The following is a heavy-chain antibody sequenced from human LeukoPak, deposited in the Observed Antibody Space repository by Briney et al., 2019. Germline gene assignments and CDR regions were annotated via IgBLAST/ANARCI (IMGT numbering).Heavy chain of an antibody. D-gene: IGHD5-18*01. CDR1: SGSISNYY. V-gene: IGHV4-4*07. Sequence: PSETLSLNSTVSSGSISNYYWTWIPQPADRGREYIGRIFASMRTKYKWSHNPSLRSRHTMSEDPPENQVALKLTSVTAPDTAVDYCARLRPAGYSRGKEQYYYY. J-gene: IGHJ6*01. CDR3: ARLRPAGYSRGKEQYYYY. CDR2: IFASMRT.